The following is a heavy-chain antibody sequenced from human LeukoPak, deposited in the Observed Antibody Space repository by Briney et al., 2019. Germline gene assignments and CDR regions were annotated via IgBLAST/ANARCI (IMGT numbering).Heavy chain of an antibody. CDR1: GGTFSSYA. V-gene: IGHV1-69*05. Sequence: SVKVSCKASGGTFSSYAISWERQAPGQGLEWMGGIIPIFGTANYAQKFQGRVTITTDESTSTAYMELSSLRSEDTAAYYCARGGLFQFDYWGQGTLVTVSS. CDR2: IIPIFGTA. CDR3: ARGGLFQFDY. D-gene: IGHD3-16*01. J-gene: IGHJ4*02.